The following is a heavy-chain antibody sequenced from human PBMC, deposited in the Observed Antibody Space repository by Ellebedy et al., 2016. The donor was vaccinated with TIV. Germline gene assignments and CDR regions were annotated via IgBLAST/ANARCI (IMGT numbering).Heavy chain of an antibody. CDR3: ARGRTEYGSGREDNDAFDI. CDR1: GASFNGYY. D-gene: IGHD2-15*01. CDR2: VLHSGNT. Sequence: SETLSLXCGVSGASFNGYYWSWIRQPPGKGLEWIWEVLHSGNTNYNPSLKSRVTISVDKSRKQLSLKVTSVTAADTAVYYCARGRTEYGSGREDNDAFDIWGQGTVVTVSS. J-gene: IGHJ3*02. V-gene: IGHV4-34*01.